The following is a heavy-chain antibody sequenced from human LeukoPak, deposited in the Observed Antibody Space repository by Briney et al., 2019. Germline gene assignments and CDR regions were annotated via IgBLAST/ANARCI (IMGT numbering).Heavy chain of an antibody. D-gene: IGHD3-9*01. Sequence: SETLSLTCAVYGGSFSGYYWSWSRQPPGKGLEWIGEINHSGSTNYNPSLKSRVTISVDTSKNQFSLKLSSVTAADTAVYYCAGADILTGKGIFDIWGQGTMVTVSS. CDR3: AGADILTGKGIFDI. CDR1: GGSFSGYY. J-gene: IGHJ3*02. CDR2: INHSGST. V-gene: IGHV4-34*01.